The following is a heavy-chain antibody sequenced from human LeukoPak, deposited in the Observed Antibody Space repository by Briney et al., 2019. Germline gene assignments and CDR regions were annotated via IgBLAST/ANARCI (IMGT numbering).Heavy chain of an antibody. J-gene: IGHJ4*02. D-gene: IGHD1-7*01. CDR2: ISRNGVAT. Sequence: GGSLRLSCEASGLSIGDYTMHWVRQVPGKGLEWVSLISRNGVATKYADSVRGRFIVSRDNSKNSLYLQMNSLSTEDTALYYCAKGPTIPLYYPSGNYHETKAQFDFWGQGTLVTVSS. CDR1: GLSIGDYT. CDR3: AKGPTIPLYYPSGNYHETKAQFDF. V-gene: IGHV3-43*01.